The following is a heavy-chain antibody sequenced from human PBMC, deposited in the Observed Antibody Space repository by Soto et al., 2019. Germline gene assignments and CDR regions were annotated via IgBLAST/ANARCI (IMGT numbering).Heavy chain of an antibody. CDR3: ARDFLLAVAGPFSFDY. CDR2: IWYDGSNK. J-gene: IGHJ4*02. CDR1: GFTFSSYG. V-gene: IGHV3-33*01. D-gene: IGHD6-19*01. Sequence: PGGSLRLSCAASGFTFSSYGMHWVRQAPGKGLEWVAVIWYDGSNKYYADSVKGRFTISRDNSKNTLYLQMNSLRAEDTAVYYCARDFLLAVAGPFSFDYWGQGTLVTVSS.